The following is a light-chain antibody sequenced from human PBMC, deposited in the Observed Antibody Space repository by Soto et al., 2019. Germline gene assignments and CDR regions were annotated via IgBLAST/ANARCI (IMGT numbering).Light chain of an antibody. V-gene: IGKV1-13*02. CDR1: QGISSA. CDR3: QQFNSYLFT. Sequence: AIQLTQSPSSLSASVGDRVTITCRASQGISSALAWYQQKPGKAPKLLIYDASSLESGVPSRFSGSGSGTDFTLSISSLQPEYFATYYCQQFNSYLFTFGPGTKVDIK. J-gene: IGKJ3*01. CDR2: DAS.